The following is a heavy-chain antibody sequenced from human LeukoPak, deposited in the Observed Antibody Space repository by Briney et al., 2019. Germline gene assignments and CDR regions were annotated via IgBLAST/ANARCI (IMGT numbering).Heavy chain of an antibody. CDR3: ARGGIAAFDY. CDR2: INSDGDST. V-gene: IGHV3-74*01. J-gene: IGHJ4*02. D-gene: IGHD6-13*01. Sequence: PGGSLRLSCEASGFTFSSYWMHWVRQAPGKGLVWVSRINSDGDSTSYADSVKGRFTISRDNAKNSLYLQMNSLRAEDTAVYYCARGGIAAFDYWGQGTLVTVSS. CDR1: GFTFSSYW.